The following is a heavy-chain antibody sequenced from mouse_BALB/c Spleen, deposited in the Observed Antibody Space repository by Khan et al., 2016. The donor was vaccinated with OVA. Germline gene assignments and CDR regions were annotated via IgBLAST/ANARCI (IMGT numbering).Heavy chain of an antibody. CDR1: GYSFTTYY. V-gene: IGHV1S135*01. CDR2: IDPFNGGT. J-gene: IGHJ3*01. D-gene: IGHD3-3*01. CDR3: ARGTFGY. Sequence: EVQLQESGPELMKPGASVNISCKASGYSFTTYYIHWVKQSHEKSLEGIGYIDPFNGGTDYNQKFKGKATLTVDKSSSTAYMHLSSLTSEDSAVYYCARGTFGYWGQVTLVTVSA.